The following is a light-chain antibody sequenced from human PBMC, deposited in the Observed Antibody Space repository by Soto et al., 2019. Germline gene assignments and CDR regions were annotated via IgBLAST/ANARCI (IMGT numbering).Light chain of an antibody. CDR3: QQRSSWPI. CDR1: QSVSSY. CDR2: DAS. J-gene: IGKJ4*01. Sequence: EIVLTQSPATLSLSPGERATLSCRASQSVSSYLAWYQHKPCQAPRLLIYDASNRATGIPARFSGSGSGTDFTLPISSLEPEDFAVYYCQQRSSWPIFGGGNKVEI. V-gene: IGKV3-11*01.